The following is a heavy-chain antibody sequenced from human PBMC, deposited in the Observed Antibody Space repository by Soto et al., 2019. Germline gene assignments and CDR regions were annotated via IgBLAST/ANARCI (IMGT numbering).Heavy chain of an antibody. CDR3: AGGRIVVVPAATPYNWFDP. J-gene: IGHJ5*02. Sequence: SETLSLTCAVYGGSFSGYYWSWIRQPPGKGLEWIGEINHSGSTNYNPSLKSRVTISVDTSKNQFSLKLSSVTAADTAVYYCAGGRIVVVPAATPYNWFDPWGQGTLVTVSS. V-gene: IGHV4-34*01. D-gene: IGHD2-2*01. CDR1: GGSFSGYY. CDR2: INHSGST.